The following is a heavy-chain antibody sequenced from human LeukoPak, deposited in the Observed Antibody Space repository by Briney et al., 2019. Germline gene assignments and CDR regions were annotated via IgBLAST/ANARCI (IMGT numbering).Heavy chain of an antibody. CDR2: ISAYNGNT. Sequence: ASVKVSCKASGYTFTGYYMHWVRQAPGQGLEWMGWISAYNGNTNYAQKLQGRVTMTTDTSTTTAYMELRSLRSDDTAVYYCARATSEYTLSNWGQGTLVTVSS. J-gene: IGHJ4*02. CDR3: ARATSEYTLSN. D-gene: IGHD1-14*01. CDR1: GYTFTGYY. V-gene: IGHV1-18*04.